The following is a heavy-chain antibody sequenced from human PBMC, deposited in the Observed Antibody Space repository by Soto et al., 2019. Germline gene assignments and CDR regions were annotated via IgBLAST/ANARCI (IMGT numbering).Heavy chain of an antibody. D-gene: IGHD3-22*01. Sequence: GGSLRLSCAASGFTFSSYWMSWVRQAPGKGLEWVANIKQDGSEKYYVDSVKGRFTISRDNAKNSLYLQMNSLRAEDTAVYYCARDQSYYDSSGSYYYGMDVWGQGTTVTVSS. V-gene: IGHV3-7*01. CDR3: ARDQSYYDSSGSYYYGMDV. CDR2: IKQDGSEK. CDR1: GFTFSSYW. J-gene: IGHJ6*02.